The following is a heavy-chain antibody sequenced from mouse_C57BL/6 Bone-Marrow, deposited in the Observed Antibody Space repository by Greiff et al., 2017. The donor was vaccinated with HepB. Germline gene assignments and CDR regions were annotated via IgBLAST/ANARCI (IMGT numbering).Heavy chain of an antibody. Sequence: VQGVESGAELVKPGASVKISCKASGYAFSSYWMNWVKQRPGKGLEWIGQIYPGDGDTNYNGKFKGKATLTADKSSSTAYMQLSSLTSEDSAVYFCASMIRRAWFAYWGQGTLVTVSA. J-gene: IGHJ3*01. CDR1: GYAFSSYW. CDR2: IYPGDGDT. V-gene: IGHV1-80*01. CDR3: ASMIRRAWFAY. D-gene: IGHD2-4*01.